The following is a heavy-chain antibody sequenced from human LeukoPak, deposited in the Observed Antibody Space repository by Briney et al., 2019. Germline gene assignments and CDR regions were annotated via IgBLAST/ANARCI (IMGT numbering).Heavy chain of an antibody. J-gene: IGHJ6*02. CDR2: IRPDGSHI. Sequence: PGGSLRLSCAASGFSFSTFVMHWVRQAPGKGLEWVAVIRPDGSHISYVDPVKGRFTISRDNSKNTLYLQMNSLRAEDTAVYYCARDCNYGSGSWDVWGQGTTVTVSS. V-gene: IGHV3-33*01. CDR3: ARDCNYGSGSWDV. D-gene: IGHD3-10*01. CDR1: GFSFSTFV.